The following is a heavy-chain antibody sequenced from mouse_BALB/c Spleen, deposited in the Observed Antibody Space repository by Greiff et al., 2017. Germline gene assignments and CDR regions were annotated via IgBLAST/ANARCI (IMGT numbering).Heavy chain of an antibody. CDR2: ISNGSGST. CDR1: GFTFSSYT. CDR3: ARLNWYFDV. Sequence: EVQGVESGGGLVQPGGSLKLSCAASGFTFSSYTMSWVRQTPEKRLEWVAYISNGSGSTYYPDTVKGRFTISRDNAKNTLYLQMSSLKSEDTAMYYSARLNWYFDVWGAGTTVTVSS. V-gene: IGHV5-12-2*01. J-gene: IGHJ1*01.